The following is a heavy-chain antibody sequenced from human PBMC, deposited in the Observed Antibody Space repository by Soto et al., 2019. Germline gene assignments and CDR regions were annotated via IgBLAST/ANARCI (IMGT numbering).Heavy chain of an antibody. V-gene: IGHV3-11*06. Sequence: QVQLVESGGGLVKPGGSLRLSCAASGFTFSDYYMSWIRQAPGKGLEWVSYISSSSSYTNYADSVKGRFTISRDNAKNSLYLQMNSLRAEDTAVYYCARDKLAARPDYYYYGMDVWGQGTTVPVSS. CDR2: ISSSSSYT. J-gene: IGHJ6*02. CDR1: GFTFSDYY. CDR3: ARDKLAARPDYYYYGMDV. D-gene: IGHD6-6*01.